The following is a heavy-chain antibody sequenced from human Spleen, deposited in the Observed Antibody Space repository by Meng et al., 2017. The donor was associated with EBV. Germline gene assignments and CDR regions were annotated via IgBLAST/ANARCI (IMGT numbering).Heavy chain of an antibody. CDR3: ARERGSSWYRDY. Sequence: QVQLVQFGAEVTGPGASVTVSCKTSGYTFSDYGVSWLRQAPGQGLEWLAWVTPKAYDTEYGQRFQGRLTVTIDTSTSTAYMELRSLRSDDTAVYYCARERGSSWYRDYWGQGTLVTASS. CDR2: VTPKAYDT. CDR1: GYTFSDYG. D-gene: IGHD6-13*01. J-gene: IGHJ4*02. V-gene: IGHV1-18*01.